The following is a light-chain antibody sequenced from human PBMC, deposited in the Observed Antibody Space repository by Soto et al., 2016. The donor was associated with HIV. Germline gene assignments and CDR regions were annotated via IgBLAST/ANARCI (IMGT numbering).Light chain of an antibody. V-gene: IGKV1-39*01. CDR2: ATS. CDR3: QQSYSTPWT. CDR1: QSINNY. Sequence: DIQMTQSPSSLSASVGDRVTITCRASQSINNYLNWYQQKPGKAPKLLIYATSTLQSGVPARFSGSGSGTEFALIISSLQPEDFASYYCQQSYSTPWTFGQGTKVEIK. J-gene: IGKJ1*01.